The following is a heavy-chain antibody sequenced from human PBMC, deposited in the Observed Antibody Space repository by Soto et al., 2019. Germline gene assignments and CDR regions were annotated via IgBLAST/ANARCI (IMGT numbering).Heavy chain of an antibody. CDR1: GGSISSYY. CDR2: IYYSGST. J-gene: IGHJ6*02. Sequence: SETLSLTCTVSGGSISSYYWSWILQRPGKGLEWIGYIYYSGSTNYNPSLKSRVTISVDTSKNQFSLKLSSVTAADTDVYYCARGGYSYVYYYYYRMDVWGQGTTVTVSS. V-gene: IGHV4-59*01. D-gene: IGHD5-18*01. CDR3: ARGGYSYVYYYYYRMDV.